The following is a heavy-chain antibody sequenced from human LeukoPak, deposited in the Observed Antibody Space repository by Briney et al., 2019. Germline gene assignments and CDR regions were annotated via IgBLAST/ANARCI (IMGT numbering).Heavy chain of an antibody. CDR1: GFTFSAYF. J-gene: IGHJ4*02. CDR2: ISSRSSTI. V-gene: IGHV3-48*02. Sequence: GGSLRLSCAASGFTFSAYFMNWVRQAPGKGLEWVSYISSRSSTIYYADSVKGRFTISRDNAKNSLYLQMNSLRDEDTAAYYCAREGIWSCDYWGQGTLVTVSS. CDR3: AREGIWSCDY. D-gene: IGHD3-3*01.